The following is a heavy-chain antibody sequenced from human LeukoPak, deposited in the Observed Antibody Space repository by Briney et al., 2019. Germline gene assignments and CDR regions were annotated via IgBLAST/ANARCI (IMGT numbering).Heavy chain of an antibody. V-gene: IGHV3-9*01. CDR2: ISWNSGGI. CDR1: GLTFDDHA. Sequence: PGRSLRLSCAASGLTFDDHAMHWVRQAPGKGLEWVSGISWNSGGIAYADSVKGRFTISRDNAKNSLYLQMNSLRAEDTALYYCARVSTYTTSSGEFDYWGQGTLVTVSS. D-gene: IGHD6-6*01. CDR3: ARVSTYTTSSGEFDY. J-gene: IGHJ4*02.